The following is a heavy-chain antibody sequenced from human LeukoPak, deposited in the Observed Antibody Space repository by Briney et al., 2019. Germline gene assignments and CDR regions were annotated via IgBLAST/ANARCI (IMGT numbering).Heavy chain of an antibody. CDR1: GFTFSNYF. D-gene: IGHD2-15*01. CDR2: IKEDGSEK. CDR3: ARALNPLPGTYYFDY. V-gene: IGHV3-7*05. J-gene: IGHJ4*02. Sequence: GGSLRLSCAASGFTFSNYFMSWVRQAPGKGLEWVANIKEDGSEKYYVDSVKGRFTISRDNAKNSLYLEMNSLRAEDTAVYFCARALNPLPGTYYFDYWGQGTLVTVSS.